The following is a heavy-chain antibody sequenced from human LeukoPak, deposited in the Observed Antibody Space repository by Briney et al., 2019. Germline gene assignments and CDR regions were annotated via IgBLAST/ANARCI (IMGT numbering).Heavy chain of an antibody. CDR3: ASYDYVWGSYRFDY. CDR1: GGTFSSYA. J-gene: IGHJ4*02. V-gene: IGHV1-69*04. Sequence: ASVKVSCKASGGTFSSYAISWLRQAPGQGLEWMGRIIPILGIANYAQKFQGRVTITADKSTSTAYMELSSLRSEDTAVYYCASYDYVWGSYRFDYWGQGTLVTVSS. CDR2: IIPILGIA. D-gene: IGHD3-16*02.